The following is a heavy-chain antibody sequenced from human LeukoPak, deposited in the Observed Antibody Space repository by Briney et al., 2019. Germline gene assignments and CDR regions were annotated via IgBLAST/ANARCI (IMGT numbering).Heavy chain of an antibody. D-gene: IGHD5-18*01. J-gene: IGHJ4*02. CDR2: SNAGNGNT. CDR1: GYTFTSYA. Sequence: ASVKVSCKASGYTFTSYAMHWVRQAPGQRLEWMGWSNAGNGNTKYSQKFQGRVTITADKSTSTAYMELSSLRSEDTAVYYCARAGTAMKYYFDYWGQGTLVTVSS. CDR3: ARAGTAMKYYFDY. V-gene: IGHV1-3*01.